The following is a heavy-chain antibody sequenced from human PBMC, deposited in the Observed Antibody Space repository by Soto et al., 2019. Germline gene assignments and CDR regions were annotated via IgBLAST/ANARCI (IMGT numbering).Heavy chain of an antibody. CDR2: IYYSGST. D-gene: IGHD6-13*01. J-gene: IGHJ4*02. V-gene: IGHV4-39*01. CDR1: GGSISSSSYY. Sequence: SETLSLTCTVSGGSISSSSYYWGWIRQPPGKGLEWIGSIYYSGSTYYNPSLKSRVTISVDTSKNQFSLKLSSVTAADTAVYYCASDTGAAADTLEDYWGQGTLVTVS. CDR3: ASDTGAAADTLEDY.